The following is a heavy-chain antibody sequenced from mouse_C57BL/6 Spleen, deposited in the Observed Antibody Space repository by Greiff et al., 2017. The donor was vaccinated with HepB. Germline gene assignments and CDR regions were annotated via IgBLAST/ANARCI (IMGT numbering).Heavy chain of an antibody. CDR1: GYSITSGYD. V-gene: IGHV3-1*01. CDR2: ISYSGST. Sequence: EVKLVESGPGMVKPSQSLSLTCTVTGYSITSGYDWHWIRHFPGNILEWMGYISYSGSTNYNQSLKSRISITHDTSKNHFFLKLNSVTTEDTATYYCARADLYWYFDVWGTGTTVTVSS. J-gene: IGHJ1*03. CDR3: ARADLYWYFDV.